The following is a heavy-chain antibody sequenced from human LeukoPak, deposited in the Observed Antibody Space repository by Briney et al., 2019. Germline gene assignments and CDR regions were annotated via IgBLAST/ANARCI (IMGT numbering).Heavy chain of an antibody. Sequence: KATCKASGYTNTGYYMHWVRQEPGQGLEWMGWINPNSGGTNYAQKFQGRVTMTRDTSISTAYMELSRLRSDDTAVYYCARDTCSSTSCYTGADYWGQGTLVTVSS. CDR1: GYTNTGYY. V-gene: IGHV1-2*02. CDR3: ARDTCSSTSCYTGADY. J-gene: IGHJ4*02. D-gene: IGHD2-2*02. CDR2: INPNSGGT.